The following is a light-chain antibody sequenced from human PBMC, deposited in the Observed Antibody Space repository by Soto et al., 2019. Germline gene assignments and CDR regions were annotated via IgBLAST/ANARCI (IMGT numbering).Light chain of an antibody. Sequence: DIVMTQSPASLSVSPGEGVTLSCRASQSVGNDLAWYQQIAGQAPRLLIYGASTRATGVPARFSGSGSGTDFTLTISTIQSEDFAVDYCQQYYNWPPAWTFGQGTRVDIK. V-gene: IGKV3-15*01. J-gene: IGKJ1*01. CDR1: QSVGND. CDR3: QQYYNWPPAWT. CDR2: GAS.